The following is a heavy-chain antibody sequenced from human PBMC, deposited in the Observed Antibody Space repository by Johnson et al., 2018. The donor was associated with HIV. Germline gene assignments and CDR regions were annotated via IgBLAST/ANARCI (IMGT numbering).Heavy chain of an antibody. V-gene: IGHV3-30-3*01. CDR2: VSHHGSNQ. J-gene: IGHJ3*02. D-gene: IGHD1-26*01. Sequence: QVQLVESGGGVVQPGMSLRLSCAASGFTFSYYAMHWVRQAPGKGLEWVAFVSHHGSNQYYADSVKGRFIISRDNSQNTVFLQMNSLRAEDTAVYYCAKMAGSYSSPVPFPVKKPREDAFDIWGQGTMVTVSS. CDR1: GFTFSYYA. CDR3: AKMAGSYSSPVPFPVKKPREDAFDI.